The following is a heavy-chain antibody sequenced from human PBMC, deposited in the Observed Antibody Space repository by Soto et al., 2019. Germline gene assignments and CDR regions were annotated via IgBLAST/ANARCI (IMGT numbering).Heavy chain of an antibody. J-gene: IGHJ4*02. CDR3: ASVGIVGARAFDY. CDR1: GFTFSSYS. Sequence: GGSLRLSCAASGFTFSSYSMNWVRQAPGKGLEWVSYISSSSTIYYADSVKGRFTISRDNAKNSLYLQMNSLRAEDTAVYYCASVGIVGARAFDYWGQGTLVTVSS. V-gene: IGHV3-48*01. D-gene: IGHD1-26*01. CDR2: ISSSSTI.